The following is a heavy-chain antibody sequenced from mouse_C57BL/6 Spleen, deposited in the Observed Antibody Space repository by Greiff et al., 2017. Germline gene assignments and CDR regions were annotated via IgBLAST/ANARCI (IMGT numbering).Heavy chain of an antibody. CDR3: ARYYGSSYDYYAMDY. D-gene: IGHD1-1*01. Sequence: LQQPGAELVMPGASVKLSCKASGYTFTSYWMHWVKQRPGQGLEWIGEIDPSDSYTNYNQKFKGKSTLTVDKSSSTAYMQLSSLTSEDSAVYYCARYYGSSYDYYAMDYWGQGTSVTVSS. CDR1: GYTFTSYW. V-gene: IGHV1-69*01. J-gene: IGHJ4*01. CDR2: IDPSDSYT.